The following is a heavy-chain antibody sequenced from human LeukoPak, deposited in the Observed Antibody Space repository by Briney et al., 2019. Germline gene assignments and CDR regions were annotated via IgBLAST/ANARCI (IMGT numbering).Heavy chain of an antibody. CDR3: ARVPYYDSSGYDYPIDY. V-gene: IGHV1-69*05. D-gene: IGHD3-22*01. CDR1: GGTFSSHA. CDR2: IIPIFGTA. Sequence: ASVKVSCKASGGTFSSHAISWVRQAPGQGLEWMGGIIPIFGTANYAQKFQGRVTITRDTSASTAYMELSSLRSEDTAVYYCARVPYYDSSGYDYPIDYWGQGTLVTVSS. J-gene: IGHJ4*02.